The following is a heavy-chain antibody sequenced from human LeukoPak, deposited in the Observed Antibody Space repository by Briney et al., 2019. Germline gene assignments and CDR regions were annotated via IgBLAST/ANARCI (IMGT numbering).Heavy chain of an antibody. D-gene: IGHD1-26*01. CDR3: ARVGHILGAKLDY. J-gene: IGHJ4*02. CDR1: GFTFSSYA. Sequence: PGGSLRLSCAASGFTFSSYAIHWVRQAPAKGLEWVAGVSYDGTDKYYADSVKGRFSISRDNSKNTLFLQMNSLKPDDTAVFYCARVGHILGAKLDYWGQGTLVTVSS. CDR2: VSYDGTDK. V-gene: IGHV3-30*04.